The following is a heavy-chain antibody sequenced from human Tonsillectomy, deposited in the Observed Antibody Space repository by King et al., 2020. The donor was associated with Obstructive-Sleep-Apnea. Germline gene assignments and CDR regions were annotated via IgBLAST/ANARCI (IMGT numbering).Heavy chain of an antibody. J-gene: IGHJ2*01. Sequence: QLVQSGAEVKKPGSSVKVSCKASGGTFSSYAISWVRQAPGQGLEWMGGIIPILGIANYAQKFQGRVTITADKSTSTAYMELSSLRSEDTAVYYCARVPPPSYCSSTSCYEVAWWYFDLWGRGTLVTVSS. D-gene: IGHD2-2*01. CDR1: GGTFSSYA. CDR2: IIPILGIA. CDR3: ARVPPPSYCSSTSCYEVAWWYFDL. V-gene: IGHV1-69*09.